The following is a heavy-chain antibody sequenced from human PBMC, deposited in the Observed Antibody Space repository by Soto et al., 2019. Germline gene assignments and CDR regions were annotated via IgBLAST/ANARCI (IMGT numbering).Heavy chain of an antibody. CDR2: ILPLRDIV. CDR3: ASRKDVLTGYYGT. CDR1: GGTFRNYV. J-gene: IGHJ5*02. D-gene: IGHD3-9*01. V-gene: IGHV1-69*02. Sequence: QVQLVQSGAEVKKPGSSVKVSCKTSGGTFRNYVISWVRQAPGQGLEWMGRILPLRDIVNYAQRCQGRVTITGDKSTSTAYMELSRLRSEDTAVYYCASRKDVLTGYYGTWGQGTLVTVSS.